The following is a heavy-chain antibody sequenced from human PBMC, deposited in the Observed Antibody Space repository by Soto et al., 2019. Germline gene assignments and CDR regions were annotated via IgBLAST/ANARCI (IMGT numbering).Heavy chain of an antibody. J-gene: IGHJ3*02. CDR1: GFTFTSSA. D-gene: IGHD3-9*01. V-gene: IGHV1-58*02. Sequence: MQLVQSGPEVKKPGTSVKVSCKASGFTFTSSAMQWVRQARGQRLEWIGWIVVGSGNTNYAQKFQERVTITRDMSTSTAYMELSSLRSEDTAVYYCAAGSLYAYGTGAFDIWGQGTMVTVSS. CDR3: AAGSLYAYGTGAFDI. CDR2: IVVGSGNT.